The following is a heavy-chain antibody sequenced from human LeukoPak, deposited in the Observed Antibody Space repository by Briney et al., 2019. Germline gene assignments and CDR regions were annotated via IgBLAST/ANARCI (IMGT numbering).Heavy chain of an antibody. CDR3: ASGGSYSFDY. Sequence: SQTLSLTCAISGDSVSSNNAAWNWIRQSPSRGLEWLGSTYYRSQWYNDYAASVISRITINPDTSRNQFSLQLNSVTPEDTALYYGASGGSYSFDYWGQGTLVTVSS. CDR1: GDSVSSNNAA. CDR2: TYYRSQWYN. J-gene: IGHJ4*02. V-gene: IGHV6-1*01. D-gene: IGHD1-26*01.